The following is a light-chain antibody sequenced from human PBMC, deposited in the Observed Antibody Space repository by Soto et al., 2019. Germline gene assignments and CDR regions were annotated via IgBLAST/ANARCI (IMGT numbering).Light chain of an antibody. V-gene: IGLV2-23*02. CDR3: CSYAGSRYV. CDR2: EVS. Sequence: QSVLTQPASVSGSPGQSITISCTGSSIDVGSYNLVSWYQQHPGKAPKLMIYEVSKRPSGVSNRFSGSKSGNTASLTISGLQAEYEADYYCCSYAGSRYVFGTGTKVTVL. CDR1: SIDVGSYNL. J-gene: IGLJ1*01.